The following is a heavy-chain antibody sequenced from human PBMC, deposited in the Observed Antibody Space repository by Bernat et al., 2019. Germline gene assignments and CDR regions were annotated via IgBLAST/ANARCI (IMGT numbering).Heavy chain of an antibody. J-gene: IGHJ3*02. Sequence: VQLVESGGGLVKPGGSLRLSCAASGFTFSSNYMSWVRQAPGKGLEWVSVIYSGGSTYYADSVKGRFTISRDNSKNTLYLQMNSLRAEDTAVYYCARNSIGQDAFDIWGQGTMVTVSS. CDR1: GFTFSSNY. CDR2: IYSGGST. D-gene: IGHD2-21*01. V-gene: IGHV3-66*01. CDR3: ARNSIGQDAFDI.